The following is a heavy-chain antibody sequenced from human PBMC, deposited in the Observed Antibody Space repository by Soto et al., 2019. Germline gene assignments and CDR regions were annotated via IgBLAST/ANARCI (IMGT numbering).Heavy chain of an antibody. CDR3: ATDFAASPVYDSSGYYFKD. Sequence: ASVKVSCKVSGYTLTELSMHWVRQAPGKGLEWMGGFDPEDGETIYAQKFQGRVTMTEDTSTDTAYMELSSLRSGDTAVYYCATDFAASPVYDSSGYYFKDWGQGTLVTVSS. J-gene: IGHJ1*01. CDR1: GYTLTELS. D-gene: IGHD3-22*01. CDR2: FDPEDGET. V-gene: IGHV1-24*01.